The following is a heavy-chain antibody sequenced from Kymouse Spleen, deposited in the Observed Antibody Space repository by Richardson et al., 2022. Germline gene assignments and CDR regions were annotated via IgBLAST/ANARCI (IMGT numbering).Heavy chain of an antibody. CDR3: ARGYDDILTGYSFYGMDV. CDR2: TYYRSKWYN. J-gene: IGHJ6*02. Sequence: QVQLQQSGPGLVKPSQTLSLTCAISGDSVSSNSAAWNWIRQSPSRGLEWLGRTYYRSKWYNDYAVSVKSRITINPDTSKNQFSLQLNSVTPEDTAVYYCARGYDDILTGYSFYGMDVWGQGTTVTVSS. D-gene: IGHD3-9*01. CDR1: GDSVSSNSAA. V-gene: IGHV6-1*01.